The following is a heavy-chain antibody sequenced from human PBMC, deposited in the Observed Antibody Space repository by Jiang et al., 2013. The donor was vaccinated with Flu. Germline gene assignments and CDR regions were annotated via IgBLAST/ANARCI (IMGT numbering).Heavy chain of an antibody. CDR1: GFTFSSYA. Sequence: QLLESGGGVVQPGRSLRLSCAASGFTFSSYAMHWVRQAPGKGLEWVAVISYDASNKYDADSVKGRFTISRDNSKNTLYLQMNSLRVEDTAVYYCARDHSSSWYGQFDYWGQGTLVTVSS. V-gene: IGHV3-30*01. D-gene: IGHD6-13*01. J-gene: IGHJ4*02. CDR3: ARDHSSSWYGQFDY. CDR2: ISYDASNK.